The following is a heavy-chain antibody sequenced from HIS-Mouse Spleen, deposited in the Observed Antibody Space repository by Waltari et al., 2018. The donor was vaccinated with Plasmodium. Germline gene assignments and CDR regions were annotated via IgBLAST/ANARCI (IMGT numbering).Heavy chain of an antibody. J-gene: IGHJ4*02. CDR1: GGSISSSSYY. Sequence: QLQLQESGPGLVKPSETLSLTCTVSGGSISSSSYYWGWNRQPPGKGLEWIGSIYYRRSTSYPPSLKSRVTISVDTSNNPFSLKLSSVTAADTAVYYCARDRITGTSYFDYWGQGTLVTVSS. V-gene: IGHV4-39*07. CDR3: ARDRITGTSYFDY. D-gene: IGHD1-7*01. CDR2: IYYRRST.